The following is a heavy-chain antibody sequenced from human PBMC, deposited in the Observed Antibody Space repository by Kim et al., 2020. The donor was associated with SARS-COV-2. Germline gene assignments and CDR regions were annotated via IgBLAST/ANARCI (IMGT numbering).Heavy chain of an antibody. CDR3: ARDIAVAGTYYYYYGMDV. J-gene: IGHJ6*02. CDR1: GFSLSNARMG. V-gene: IGHV2-26*01. CDR2: IFSNDEK. D-gene: IGHD6-19*01. Sequence: SGPTLVNPTETLTLTCTVSGFSLSNARMGVSWIRQPPGKALEWLAHIFSNDEKSYSTSLKSRLTISKDTSKSQVVLTMTNMDPVDTATYYCARDIAVAGTYYYYYGMDVWGQGTTVTVSS.